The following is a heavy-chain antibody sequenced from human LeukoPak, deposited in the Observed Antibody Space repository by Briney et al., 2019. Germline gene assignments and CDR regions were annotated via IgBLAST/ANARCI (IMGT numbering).Heavy chain of an antibody. CDR2: IIPIFGTA. J-gene: IGHJ5*02. D-gene: IGHD6-13*01. CDR1: GGTFSSYA. CDR3: ALGIAAAGEKNWFDP. Sequence: ASVKVSCKASGGTFSSYAISWVRQAPGQGLEWMGGIIPIFGTANYAQKFQGRVTITADEFTSTAYMELSSLRSEDTAVYYCALGIAAAGEKNWFDPWGQGTLVTVSS. V-gene: IGHV1-69*01.